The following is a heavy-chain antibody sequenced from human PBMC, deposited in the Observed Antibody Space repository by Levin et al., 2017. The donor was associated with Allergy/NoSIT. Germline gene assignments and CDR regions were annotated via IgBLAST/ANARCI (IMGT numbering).Heavy chain of an antibody. V-gene: IGHV3-74*01. D-gene: IGHD1-26*01. CDR2: INSDGSST. CDR3: ARVLSGSHTVGNYGMDV. J-gene: IGHJ6*02. Sequence: GGSLRLSCAASGFTFSSDWMHWVRQAPGKGLVWVSRINSDGSSTSYADSVKGRFTISRDNARNTLYLQMNSLRAEDTAVYYCARVLSGSHTVGNYGMDVWGQGTTVTVSS. CDR1: GFTFSSDW.